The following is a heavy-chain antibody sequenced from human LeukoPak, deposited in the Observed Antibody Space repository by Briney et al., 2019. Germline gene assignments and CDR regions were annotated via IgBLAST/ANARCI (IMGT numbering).Heavy chain of an antibody. J-gene: IGHJ4*02. V-gene: IGHV3-7*03. D-gene: IGHD2-2*01. CDR1: GFTFRSYW. Sequence: GGSLRLSCEASGFTFRSYWMTWVRQAAGKGLEWVAYIKEDGSEKYYVDSVKGRFTISRDNARNSLYLRMSSLRVEDTAVYYCARVNLVVQGPDYWGQGTLVTVSS. CDR2: IKEDGSEK. CDR3: ARVNLVVQGPDY.